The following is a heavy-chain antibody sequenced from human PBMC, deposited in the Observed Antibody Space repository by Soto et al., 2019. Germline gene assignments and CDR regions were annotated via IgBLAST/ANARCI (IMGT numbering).Heavy chain of an antibody. J-gene: IGHJ4*02. CDR2: IYYSGST. Sequence: PSETQSLPCSVSGGTIRSRSYYWSRNRQPPGKGLEWIGYIYYSGSTNYNPSLKSRVTISVDTSKNQFSLKLNSMTAADTAVYYCARHNYGSGSTYFDYWGQGTLVTVSS. V-gene: IGHV4-61*01. CDR1: GGTIRSRSYY. CDR3: ARHNYGSGSTYFDY. D-gene: IGHD3-10*01.